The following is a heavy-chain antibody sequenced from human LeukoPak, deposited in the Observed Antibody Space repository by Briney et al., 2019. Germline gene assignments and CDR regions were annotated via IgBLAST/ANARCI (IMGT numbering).Heavy chain of an antibody. CDR1: GFTFSNYA. Sequence: GGSLRLSCAASGFTFSNYALNWVRQAPGKGLEWVSGISNSGGTTYYAAPVKGRFTISRDDSKNTLYLQMNSLKTEDTAVYYCTTALVSYASDYWGQGTLVTVSS. V-gene: IGHV3-23*01. CDR2: ISNSGGTT. CDR3: TTALVSYASDY. D-gene: IGHD1-26*01. J-gene: IGHJ4*02.